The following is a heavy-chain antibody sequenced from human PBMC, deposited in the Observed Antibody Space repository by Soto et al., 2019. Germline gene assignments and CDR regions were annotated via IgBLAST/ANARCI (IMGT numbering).Heavy chain of an antibody. J-gene: IGHJ6*02. D-gene: IGHD6-13*01. CDR1: GFTFSSNG. CDR2: IWSDGSNK. CDR3: ARDGSNKPGFYYGMDV. Sequence: PGGSLRLSCTASGFTFSSNGMHGVRQAPGKGLEWVAVIWSDGSNKYYADSVKGRFTIFRDNSKSTLYLQMNGLRAEDTAVYYCARDGSNKPGFYYGMDVWGQGTTVTVS. V-gene: IGHV3-33*01.